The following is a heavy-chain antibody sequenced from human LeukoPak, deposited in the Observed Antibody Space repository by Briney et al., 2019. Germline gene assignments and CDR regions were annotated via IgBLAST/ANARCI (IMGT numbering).Heavy chain of an antibody. J-gene: IGHJ4*02. CDR3: ARDRTGKVAVAATISDY. CDR1: GFTFSSYS. Sequence: PGGSLRLSCAASGFTFSSYSMNWVRQAPGKGLEWVSSISSSSSYIYYADSVKGRFTISRDNAKNSLYLQMNSLRAEDTAVYYCARDRTGKVAVAATISDYWGQGTLVTVSS. D-gene: IGHD2-15*01. CDR2: ISSSSSYI. V-gene: IGHV3-21*01.